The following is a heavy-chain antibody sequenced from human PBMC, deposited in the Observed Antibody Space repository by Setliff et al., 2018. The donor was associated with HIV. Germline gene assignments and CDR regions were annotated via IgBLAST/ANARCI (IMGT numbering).Heavy chain of an antibody. CDR2: INTNGGGT. CDR3: ARYASYTSDWREAFDI. CDR1: GYTFTSYH. J-gene: IGHJ3*02. D-gene: IGHD6-19*01. Sequence: AASVKVSCKASGYTFTSYHLHWLRQAPGQGLEWMGIINTNGGGTNYAQKFQARVTMTIDSSTTTAYMELRSLRADDTALYYCARYASYTSDWREAFDIWGQGTMVTVSS. V-gene: IGHV1-46*01.